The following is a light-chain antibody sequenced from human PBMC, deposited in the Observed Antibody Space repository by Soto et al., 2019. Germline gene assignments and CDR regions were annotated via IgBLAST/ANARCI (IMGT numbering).Light chain of an antibody. Sequence: QAVVTQEPSLTVSPGGTVTLTCGSSTGAVTSGHYPFWFQQKPGQAPRTLIYDTSNTHSWTPARFSGSLLGGKAALTLSGAQPEDEAEYYCLLSYSDSRRVFGGGTKLTVL. V-gene: IGLV7-46*01. CDR1: TGAVTSGHY. CDR2: DTS. J-gene: IGLJ3*02. CDR3: LLSYSDSRRV.